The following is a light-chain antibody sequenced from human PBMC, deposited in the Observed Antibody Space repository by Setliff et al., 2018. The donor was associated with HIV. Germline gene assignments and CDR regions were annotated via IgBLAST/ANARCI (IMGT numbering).Light chain of an antibody. J-gene: IGKJ4*01. CDR2: GAS. V-gene: IGKV3-15*01. CDR3: QQYNSWPST. Sequence: EIVMTQSPATLSVSPGERATLSCRASQSVFSNLAWYQQKPGQAPRLLIYGASTRATGIPARFSGSGSGTEFTLTISSLQSVDFAVYYCQQYNSWPSTFGGGTKVDIK. CDR1: QSVFSN.